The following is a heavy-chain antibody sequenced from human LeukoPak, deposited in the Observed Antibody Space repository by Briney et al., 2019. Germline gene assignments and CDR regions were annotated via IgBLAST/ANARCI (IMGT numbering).Heavy chain of an antibody. CDR3: AKGDENYDILTGYDY. D-gene: IGHD3-9*01. CDR2: ISWNSGSI. Sequence: GGSLRLSCAASGFTFDDYAMHWVRQAPGKGLEWVSGISWNSGSIGYADSVKGRFTISRDNAKNSLYLQMNSLRAEDTALYYCAKGDENYDILTGYDYWGRGTLVTVSS. V-gene: IGHV3-9*01. CDR1: GFTFDDYA. J-gene: IGHJ4*02.